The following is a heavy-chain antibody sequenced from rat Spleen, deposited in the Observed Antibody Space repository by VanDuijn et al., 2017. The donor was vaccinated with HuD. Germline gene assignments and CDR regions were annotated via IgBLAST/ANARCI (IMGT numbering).Heavy chain of an antibody. CDR3: ARLGYNPFDS. CDR1: GFTLSNYG. CDR2: ISTGGDNT. J-gene: IGHJ2*01. Sequence: EVQLVESGGGLAQPGRPLKLSCAASGFTLSNYGMHWIRQTPTKGLEWVASISTGGDNTHYRHSVKGRFTISRDNVKNTQYLQMDSLRSEDTATYYCARLGYNPFDSWGQGVMVTVSS. D-gene: IGHD1-5*01. V-gene: IGHV5S14*01.